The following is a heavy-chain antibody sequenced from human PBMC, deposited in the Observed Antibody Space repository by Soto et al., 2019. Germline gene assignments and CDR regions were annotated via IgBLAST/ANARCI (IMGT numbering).Heavy chain of an antibody. CDR2: IYGGGTT. J-gene: IGHJ4*02. Sequence: EVQLVESGGGVIQPGGSLRLSCAASGFAVSSKYMTWVRQAPGKGLEWVSVIYGGGTTYYADSVMGRFTISRDTSKITSYLQMNSLRAEDTAVYYCVQTTGWPGFDFWGQGTLVTVSS. V-gene: IGHV3-53*01. CDR1: GFAVSSKY. D-gene: IGHD6-19*01. CDR3: VQTTGWPGFDF.